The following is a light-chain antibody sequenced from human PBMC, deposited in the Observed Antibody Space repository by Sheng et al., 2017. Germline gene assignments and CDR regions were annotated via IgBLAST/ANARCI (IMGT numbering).Light chain of an antibody. CDR1: QSIGTW. CDR2: KAS. V-gene: IGKV1-5*03. J-gene: IGKJ1*01. CDR3: KQYSLYWT. Sequence: SQMTQFPSTLSASVGDRVTITCRASQSIGTWLAWYQQKPGRAPELLIYKASILQSGVPSRFSGSGSGTQFTLTISSLQPDDSAIYYCKQYSLYWTFGQGTKVEIK.